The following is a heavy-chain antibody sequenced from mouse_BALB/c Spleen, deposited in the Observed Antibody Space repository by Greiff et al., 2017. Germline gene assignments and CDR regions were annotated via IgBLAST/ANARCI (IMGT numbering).Heavy chain of an antibody. CDR3: ARDQGLRQDPYWYFDV. CDR1: GFTFSSYA. D-gene: IGHD2-4*01. V-gene: IGHV5-9-4*01. Sequence: EVKVVESGGGLVKPGGSLKLSCAASGFTFSSYAMSWVRQSPEKRLEWVAEISSGGSYTYYPDTVTGRFTISRDNAKNTLYLEMSSLRSEDTAMYYCARDQGLRQDPYWYFDVWGAGTTVTVSS. CDR2: ISSGGSYT. J-gene: IGHJ1*01.